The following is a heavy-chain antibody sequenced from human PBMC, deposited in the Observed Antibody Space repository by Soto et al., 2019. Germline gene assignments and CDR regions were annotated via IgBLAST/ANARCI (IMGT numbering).Heavy chain of an antibody. CDR3: ARDGEYSSGWLDFDY. CDR2: IWYDGSNK. D-gene: IGHD6-19*01. J-gene: IGHJ4*02. CDR1: GFTFSSYG. V-gene: IGHV3-33*01. Sequence: GGSLRLSCAASGFTFSSYGMHWVRQAPGKGLEWVAVIWYDGSNKYYADSVKGRFTISRDNSKNTLYLQMNSLRAEDTAVYYCARDGEYSSGWLDFDYWGQGTLVTVSS.